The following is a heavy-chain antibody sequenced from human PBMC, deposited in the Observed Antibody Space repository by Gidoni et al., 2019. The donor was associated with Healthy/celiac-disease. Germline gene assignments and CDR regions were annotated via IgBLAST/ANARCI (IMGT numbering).Heavy chain of an antibody. CDR1: RYSFTSYW. Sequence: EVQLVHSGAEVNKPVQPLQISCKGPRYSFTSYWIGGVRQMPGKGLEWMGIIYPGDSDTRYSPSFQGQVTSSADKSISTAYLQWSSLKASDTAMYYCARSMTTVLGVDYWGQGTLVTVSS. V-gene: IGHV5-51*03. J-gene: IGHJ4*02. CDR3: ARSMTTVLGVDY. D-gene: IGHD4-4*01. CDR2: IYPGDSDT.